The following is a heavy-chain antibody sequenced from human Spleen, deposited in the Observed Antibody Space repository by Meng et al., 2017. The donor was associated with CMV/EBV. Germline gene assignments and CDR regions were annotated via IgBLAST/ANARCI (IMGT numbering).Heavy chain of an antibody. CDR2: IKSKTDGGTT. CDR1: GFTFSNAW. J-gene: IGHJ4*02. Sequence: GGSLRLSCAASGFTFSNAWMSWVRQAPGKGLEWVGRIKSKTDGGTTDYAAPVKGRFTISRDDSKNTLYLQMNSLKTEDTALYYCAKDKWNSGWFDYWGQGTLVTVSS. CDR3: AKDKWNSGWFDY. D-gene: IGHD6-19*01. V-gene: IGHV3-15*01.